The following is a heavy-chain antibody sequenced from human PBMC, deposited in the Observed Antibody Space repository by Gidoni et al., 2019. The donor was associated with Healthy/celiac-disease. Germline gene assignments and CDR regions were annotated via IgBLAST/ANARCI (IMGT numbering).Heavy chain of an antibody. CDR2: IKSKTDGGTT. D-gene: IGHD6-19*01. CDR3: TTDAVAGPFDY. V-gene: IGHV3-15*01. J-gene: IGHJ4*02. CDR1: GFTFSNAW. Sequence: EVQLVESGGGLVKPGGSLRLSWAASGFTFSNAWMGWVRQAPGKGLEWVGRIKSKTDGGTTDYAAPVKGRFTISRDDSKNTLYLQMNSLKTEDTAVYYCTTDAVAGPFDYWGQGTLVTVSS.